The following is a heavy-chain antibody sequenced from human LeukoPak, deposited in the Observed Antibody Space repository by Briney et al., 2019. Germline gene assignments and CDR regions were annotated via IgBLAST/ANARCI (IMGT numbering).Heavy chain of an antibody. J-gene: IGHJ4*02. V-gene: IGHV1-18*01. CDR1: GYTFTSYG. D-gene: IGHD6-19*01. Sequence: GASVKVSCKASGYTFTSYGISWVRQAPGQGLEWMGWISAYNGNTNYAQKLQGRVTMTTDTSTSTAYMELSSLRSEDTAVYYCARDREDSSGLVEYYFDYWGQGTLVTVSS. CDR3: ARDREDSSGLVEYYFDY. CDR2: ISAYNGNT.